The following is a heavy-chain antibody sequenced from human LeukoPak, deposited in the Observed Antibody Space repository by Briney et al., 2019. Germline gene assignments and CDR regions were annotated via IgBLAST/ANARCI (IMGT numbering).Heavy chain of an antibody. CDR3: ARGGGLDGYNYNY. CDR1: GGSISSGDYY. CDR2: IYYSGST. D-gene: IGHD5-12*01. Sequence: SETLSLTCTVSGGSISSGDYYWSWIRQPPGKGLEWIGYIYYSGSTYYNPSLKSRVTISVDTSKNQFSLKLSSVTAADTAVYYCARGGGLDGYNYNYWGQGTLVTVSS. J-gene: IGHJ4*02. V-gene: IGHV4-30-4*01.